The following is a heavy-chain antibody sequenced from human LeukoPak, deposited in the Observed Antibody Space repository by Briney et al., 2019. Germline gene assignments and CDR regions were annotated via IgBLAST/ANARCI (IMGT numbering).Heavy chain of an antibody. CDR3: VGGAPNWGFDF. CDR2: MSPTSGNT. Sequence: GASVTVSCTASRYTFSISDINRVRQAAGQGFEWMGWMSPTSGNTGYAQNFQGRVTMTRDTSISTAYMELTSLRPEDTAVYYCVGGAPNWGFDFWGQGTLVIVSS. J-gene: IGHJ4*02. V-gene: IGHV1-8*01. CDR1: RYTFSISD. D-gene: IGHD7-27*01.